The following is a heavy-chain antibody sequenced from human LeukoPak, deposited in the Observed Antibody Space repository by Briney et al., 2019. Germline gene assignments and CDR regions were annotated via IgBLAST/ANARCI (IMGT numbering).Heavy chain of an antibody. CDR3: ARIERNDY. Sequence: PGGSLRLSCAASGFTFSSYGMHWVRQAPGKGLEWLAVIWYDGSNIYYADSVKGRFAISRDNSKNTLYLLLNSLRADDTAVYYCARIERNDYWGQGTLVTVSS. CDR2: IWYDGSNI. J-gene: IGHJ4*02. V-gene: IGHV3-33*01. CDR1: GFTFSSYG.